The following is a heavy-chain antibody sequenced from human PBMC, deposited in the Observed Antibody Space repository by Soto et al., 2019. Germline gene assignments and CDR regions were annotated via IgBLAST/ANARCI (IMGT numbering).Heavy chain of an antibody. J-gene: IGHJ1*01. Sequence: GGSLRLSCAASGFTFSSYAMSWVRQAPGKGLEWVSAISGSGGSTYYADSVKGRFTISRDNSKNTLYLQMNSLRAEDTAVYYCAKGGASNYYGSGSYTEYFQHWGQGTLVTVSS. CDR3: AKGGASNYYGSGSYTEYFQH. CDR1: GFTFSSYA. V-gene: IGHV3-23*01. CDR2: ISGSGGST. D-gene: IGHD3-10*01.